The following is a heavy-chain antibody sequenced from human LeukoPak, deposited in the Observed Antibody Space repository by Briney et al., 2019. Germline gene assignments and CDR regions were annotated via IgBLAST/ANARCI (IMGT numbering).Heavy chain of an antibody. Sequence: ASVKVSCKSSGYTFTDYYIHWVRQARGQELDWMGLVNVNSGEPKYEQVCQGRVTLTRDPSITTAHMELSRLGSDDTPVYYCARTHETNTGSHTGYWGQGTLVTVSS. CDR1: GYTFTDYY. CDR3: ARTHETNTGSHTGY. D-gene: IGHD1-26*01. J-gene: IGHJ4*02. V-gene: IGHV1-2*02. CDR2: VNVNSGEP.